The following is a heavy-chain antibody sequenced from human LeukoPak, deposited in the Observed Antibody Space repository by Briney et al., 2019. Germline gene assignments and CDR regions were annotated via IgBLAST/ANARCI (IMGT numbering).Heavy chain of an antibody. CDR1: GFTFSGSD. Sequence: GGSLTLTCAASGFTFSGSDRTWFVQAPGKGLEWVSSIGSDYKTHYSESVKGRFTISRDKSKNTLYLQMNSLRAEDTSEYYCARDGGFYGALDHWGQGILVTVSS. J-gene: IGHJ4*02. V-gene: IGHV3-53*01. CDR3: ARDGGFYGALDH. CDR2: IGSDYKT. D-gene: IGHD3-16*01.